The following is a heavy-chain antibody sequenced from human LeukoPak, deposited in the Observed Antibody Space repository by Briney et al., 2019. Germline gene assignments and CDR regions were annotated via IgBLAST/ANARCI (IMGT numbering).Heavy chain of an antibody. CDR3: TTVMAADYDY. D-gene: IGHD5-24*01. CDR2: IKGTTDAGTT. Sequence: GGPLRLSCAASAFTLSNARLSWLRQAPGKGLECGGRIKGTTDAGTTDYAAPVKRRITISRDDSKYTLYLQMNILNTEETAVYYCTTVMAADYDYWGQGTLLTVSS. V-gene: IGHV3-15*01. CDR1: AFTLSNAR. J-gene: IGHJ4*02.